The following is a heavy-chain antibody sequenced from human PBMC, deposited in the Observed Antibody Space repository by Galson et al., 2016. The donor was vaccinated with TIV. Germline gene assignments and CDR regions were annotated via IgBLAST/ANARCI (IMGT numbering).Heavy chain of an antibody. V-gene: IGHV3-66*02. J-gene: IGHJ6*02. CDR2: IYNDGST. D-gene: IGHD2-21*01. CDR1: SFTVNGNF. Sequence: SLRLSCAASSFTVNGNFMSWVRQAPGKGLEWVSIIYNDGSTYYADSAKGRFTISRDNSKNTLHPQMNSLRAEDTAVYYCARDRRFCGIECYYSYYYGMDVWGQGTTVTVSS. CDR3: ARDRRFCGIECYYSYYYGMDV.